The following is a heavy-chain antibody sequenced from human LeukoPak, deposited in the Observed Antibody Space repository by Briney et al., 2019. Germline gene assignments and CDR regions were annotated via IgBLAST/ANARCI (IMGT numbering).Heavy chain of an antibody. V-gene: IGHV3-21*01. CDR1: GFTFSNNG. D-gene: IGHD6-13*01. Sequence: PGGSLRLSCAASGFTFSNNGMNWVRQAPGKGLEWVSSISSSSSYIYYADSVKGRFTISRDNAKNSLYLQMNSLRAEDTAVYYCARDLSSSYERLYYYYMDVWGKGTTVTVSS. CDR2: ISSSSSYI. J-gene: IGHJ6*03. CDR3: ARDLSSSYERLYYYYMDV.